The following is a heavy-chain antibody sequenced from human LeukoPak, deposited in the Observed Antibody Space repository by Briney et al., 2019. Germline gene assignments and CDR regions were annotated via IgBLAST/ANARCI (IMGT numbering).Heavy chain of an antibody. V-gene: IGHV3-23*01. CDR1: GFTFSSYA. CDR3: AKDQGGNSAPGDAFDI. CDR2: ISGSGGST. J-gene: IGHJ3*02. Sequence: SGGSLRLSCAASGFTFSSYAMSWVRQAPGKGLEWVSAISGSGGSTYYADSVKGRFTISRDNSKNTLYLQMNSLRAEDTAVYYCAKDQGGNSAPGDAFDIWGQGTMVTVSS. D-gene: IGHD2/OR15-2a*01.